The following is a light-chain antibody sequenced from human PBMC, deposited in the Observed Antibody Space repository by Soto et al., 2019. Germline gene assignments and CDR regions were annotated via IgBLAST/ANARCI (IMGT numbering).Light chain of an antibody. CDR1: SSNIGSNT. J-gene: IGLJ1*01. V-gene: IGLV1-44*01. CDR2: SNN. CDR3: AAWDDSLNGPRYV. Sequence: QSVLTQPPSASGTPGQRVTISCSGSSSNIGSNTVNWYQQLPGTAPKLLIYSNNQRPSGVPDRFSGSKSGTSASLAISGLQSEDEADYYGAAWDDSLNGPRYVFGTGPRSPS.